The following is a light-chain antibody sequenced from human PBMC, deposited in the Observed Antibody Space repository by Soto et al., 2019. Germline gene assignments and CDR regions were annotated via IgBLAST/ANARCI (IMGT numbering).Light chain of an antibody. Sequence: QSVLTQPPSESAAPGQKVSISCSGSNSNLGDNSVSWYQHFPGGAPKLLIYQNNRRASGIPDRFSGSWSGTSVTLSITGLQTGDEAVYYCGTWDTSLSAWVFGGGTKVTVL. CDR2: QNN. V-gene: IGLV1-51*02. CDR1: NSNLGDNS. CDR3: GTWDTSLSAWV. J-gene: IGLJ3*02.